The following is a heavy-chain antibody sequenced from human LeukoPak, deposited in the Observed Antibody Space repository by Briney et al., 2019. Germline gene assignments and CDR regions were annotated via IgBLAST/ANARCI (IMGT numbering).Heavy chain of an antibody. J-gene: IGHJ6*02. V-gene: IGHV3-23*01. CDR1: GFTVSSSY. Sequence: GGSLRLSCAASGFTVSSSYMTWVRQAPGKGLEWVSAISGSGGSTYYADSVKGRFTISRDNSKNTLYLQMNSLRAEDTAVYYCAKDRLTGDHYYYGMDVWGQGTTVTVSS. CDR3: AKDRLTGDHYYYGMDV. CDR2: ISGSGGST. D-gene: IGHD7-27*01.